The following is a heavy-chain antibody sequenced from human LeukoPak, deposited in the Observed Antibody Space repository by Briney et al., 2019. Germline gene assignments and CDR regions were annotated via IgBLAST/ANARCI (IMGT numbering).Heavy chain of an antibody. V-gene: IGHV1-2*02. CDR1: GYTFTGYY. CDR3: ASVIRDFWXXXLAY. D-gene: IGHD3-3*01. Sequence: ASVKVSCKASGYTFTGYYMHWVRQAPGQGLEWMGWINPNSGGTNYAQNFQGRVTMTRDTSISTAYMELSRLRSDDTAVYYCASVIRDFWXXXLAYWGQGTLVTVSS. CDR2: INPNSGGT. J-gene: IGHJ4*02.